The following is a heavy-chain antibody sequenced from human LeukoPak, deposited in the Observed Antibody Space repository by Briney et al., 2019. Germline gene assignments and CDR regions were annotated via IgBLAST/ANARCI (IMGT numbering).Heavy chain of an antibody. CDR3: AKDRSSGYCFDY. CDR1: GFTFSSYG. V-gene: IGHV3-30*18. J-gene: IGHJ4*02. D-gene: IGHD3-22*01. Sequence: PGGSLRLSCAASGFTFSSYGMHWVRQAPGKGLEWVAVISYDGSNKCYADSVKGRFTISRDNSKNTLYLQMNSLRAEDTAVYYCAKDRSSGYCFDYWGQGTLVTVSS. CDR2: ISYDGSNK.